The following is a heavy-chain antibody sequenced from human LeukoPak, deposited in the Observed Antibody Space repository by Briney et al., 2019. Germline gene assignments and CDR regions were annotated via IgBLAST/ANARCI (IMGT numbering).Heavy chain of an antibody. CDR3: ARDNRGSSWYFDY. CDR2: IKQDGSEK. V-gene: IGHV3-7*01. J-gene: IGHJ4*02. CDR1: GFTFSNYW. D-gene: IGHD6-13*01. Sequence: GGSLRLSCAVSGFTFSNYWMNWVRQAPGKGLEWVANIKQDGSEKCYVDSVKGRFTISRDNAKNSLYLQMNSLRAEDTAVYYCARDNRGSSWYFDYWGQGTLVTVSS.